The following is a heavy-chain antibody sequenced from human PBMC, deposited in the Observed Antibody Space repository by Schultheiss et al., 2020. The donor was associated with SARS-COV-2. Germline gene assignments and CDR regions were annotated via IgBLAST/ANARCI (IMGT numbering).Heavy chain of an antibody. CDR3: ARFAGMWFGELIPPFYYGMDV. D-gene: IGHD3-10*01. CDR1: GISISSYG. CDR2: ISYDGSDK. V-gene: IGHV3-30*03. J-gene: IGHJ6*02. Sequence: GESLKISCAAAGISISSYGMHWVRQAPGKGLEWVAVISYDGSDKYYADSVKGRFTISRDNSKNTLYLQMNSLRAEDTAVYYCARFAGMWFGELIPPFYYGMDVWGQGTTVTVSS.